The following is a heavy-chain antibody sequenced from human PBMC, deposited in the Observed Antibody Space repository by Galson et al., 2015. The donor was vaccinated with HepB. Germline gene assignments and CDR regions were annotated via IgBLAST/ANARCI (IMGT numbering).Heavy chain of an antibody. D-gene: IGHD3-3*01. V-gene: IGHV3-30-3*01. CDR3: ASYPDRSDLNSYYFDY. J-gene: IGHJ4*02. Sequence: SLRLSCADSGFTFSSYAMHWVRQAPGKGLEWVAVISYDGSNKYYADSVKGRFTISRDNSKNTLYLQMNSLRAEDTAVYYCASYPDRSDLNSYYFDYWGQGTLVTVSS. CDR1: GFTFSSYA. CDR2: ISYDGSNK.